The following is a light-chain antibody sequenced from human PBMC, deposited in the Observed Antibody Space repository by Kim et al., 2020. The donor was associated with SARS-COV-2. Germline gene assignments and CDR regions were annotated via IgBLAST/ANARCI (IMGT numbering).Light chain of an antibody. CDR1: STDIGTYNY. Sequence: GHSFTTSCTGTSTDIGTYNYVSWYQQHPGKAPKVLLYDVRVRPSGVSDRFSGSKSGNTASLFISGLQPEDEADYYCSSFTTSTTWVFGGGTKLTVL. J-gene: IGLJ3*02. V-gene: IGLV2-14*04. CDR2: DVR. CDR3: SSFTTSTTWV.